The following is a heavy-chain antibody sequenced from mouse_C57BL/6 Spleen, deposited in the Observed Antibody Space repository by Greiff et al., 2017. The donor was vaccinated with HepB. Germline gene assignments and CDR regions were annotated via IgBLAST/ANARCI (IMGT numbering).Heavy chain of an antibody. CDR1: GSTFTDYY. CDR3: ASAYSN. CDR2: INPNNGGT. Sequence: EVQLQQSGPELVKPGASVKISCKASGSTFTDYYMNGGKQSHGKRLEWIGDINPNNGGTSYNQKFKGTATLTVDKSFSTAYMEVRSLTSEDSAVYYCASAYSNLGQGTLVTVSA. V-gene: IGHV1-26*01. D-gene: IGHD2-5*01. J-gene: IGHJ3*01.